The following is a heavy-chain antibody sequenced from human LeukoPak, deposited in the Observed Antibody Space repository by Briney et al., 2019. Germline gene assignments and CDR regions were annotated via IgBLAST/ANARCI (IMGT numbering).Heavy chain of an antibody. J-gene: IGHJ6*03. Sequence: SETLSLTCTVSNGSISSSSYYWGWIRQPPGKGLEWIGIIYYSGSTYYNPSLKSRVTISVDTSKNQFSLKLSSVTAADTAVYYCARVVITMIVNYMDVWGKGTTVTVSS. CDR3: ARVVITMIVNYMDV. CDR2: IYYSGST. V-gene: IGHV4-39*07. D-gene: IGHD3-22*01. CDR1: NGSISSSSYY.